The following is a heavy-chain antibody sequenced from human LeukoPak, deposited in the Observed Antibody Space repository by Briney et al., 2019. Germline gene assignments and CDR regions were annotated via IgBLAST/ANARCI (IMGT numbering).Heavy chain of an antibody. CDR1: GYTFTDYY. CDR2: MLPNSGGT. CDR3: ARDSVTLPGLSFDY. J-gene: IGHJ4*02. D-gene: IGHD1-26*01. Sequence: ASVTVSCKASGYTFTDYYIHWVRQAPGQGLEWMGLMLPNSGGTNIAQRFQGRLTLTRDTSISTAFMELSRLTSDDTAVYYCARDSVTLPGLSFDYWGQGTLLTVSS. V-gene: IGHV1-2*02.